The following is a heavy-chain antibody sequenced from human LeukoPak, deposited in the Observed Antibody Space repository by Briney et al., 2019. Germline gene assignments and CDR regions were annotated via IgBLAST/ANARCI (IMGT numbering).Heavy chain of an antibody. CDR2: ISSGGNTI. V-gene: IGHV3-48*03. Sequence: PGGSLRFSCTASGFTFSSYEMNWLRQAPGKGLEWGSYISSGGNTISYADSVKGRFTISRDNAKNSLYLQMNSLRAEDTAVYYCAYGLSMIPYYWGQGTLVTVSS. CDR1: GFTFSSYE. J-gene: IGHJ4*02. D-gene: IGHD3-22*01. CDR3: AYGLSMIPYY.